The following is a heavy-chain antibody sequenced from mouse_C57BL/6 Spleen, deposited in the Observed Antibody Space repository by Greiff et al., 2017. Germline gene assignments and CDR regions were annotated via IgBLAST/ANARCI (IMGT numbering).Heavy chain of an antibody. Sequence: EVKVEESGPGLVKPSQSLSLTCSVTGYSITSGYYWNWIRQFPGNKLEWMGYISYDGSNNYNPSLKNRISITRDTSKNQFFLKLNSVTTEDTATYYCAREVARGAMDYWGQGTSVTVSS. CDR2: ISYDGSN. CDR3: AREVARGAMDY. J-gene: IGHJ4*01. D-gene: IGHD1-1*01. CDR1: GYSITSGYY. V-gene: IGHV3-6*01.